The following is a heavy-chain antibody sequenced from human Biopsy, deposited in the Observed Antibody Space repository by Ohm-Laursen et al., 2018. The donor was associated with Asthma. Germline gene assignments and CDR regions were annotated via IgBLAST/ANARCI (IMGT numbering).Heavy chain of an antibody. J-gene: IGHJ4*02. CDR2: VHSTGST. CDR3: ARATSTWSQSGPHYFDH. D-gene: IGHD6-13*01. Sequence: SDTLSLTCTVSPGSINDYYWNWIRPFPGKGLEWIGYVHSTGSTRFNPSLKSRLTISVDTSVDQVSLKLTSGTAADTAVYYCARATSTWSQSGPHYFDHWGQGTLVTVSS. V-gene: IGHV4-59*07. CDR1: PGSINDYY.